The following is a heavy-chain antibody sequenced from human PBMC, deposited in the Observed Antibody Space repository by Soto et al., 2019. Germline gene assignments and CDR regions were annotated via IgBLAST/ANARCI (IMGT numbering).Heavy chain of an antibody. J-gene: IGHJ3*02. CDR1: GGSISSSSYY. CDR3: ARANLITMIASFDI. Sequence: SETLSLTCTVSGGSISSSSYYWGWIRQPPGKGLEWIGSIYYSGSTYYNPSLKSRVTISVDTSKNQFSLKLSSVTAADTAVYYCARANLITMIASFDIWGQGTMVTGSS. CDR2: IYYSGST. D-gene: IGHD3-22*01. V-gene: IGHV4-39*07.